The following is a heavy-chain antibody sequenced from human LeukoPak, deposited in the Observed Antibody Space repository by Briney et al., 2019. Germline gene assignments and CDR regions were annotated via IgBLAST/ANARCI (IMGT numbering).Heavy chain of an antibody. V-gene: IGHV3-23*01. D-gene: IGHD5-18*01. Sequence: GGSLRLSCGASGFTFSSHAMNWVRQAPGKGLEWVSAISGSGGNTHYADSVRGRFTISRDNSKNTLYLQMNSLRAEDTAVYYCAKAGYSYGYVYYFDYWGQGTLVTVSS. CDR2: ISGSGGNT. CDR1: GFTFSSHA. CDR3: AKAGYSYGYVYYFDY. J-gene: IGHJ4*02.